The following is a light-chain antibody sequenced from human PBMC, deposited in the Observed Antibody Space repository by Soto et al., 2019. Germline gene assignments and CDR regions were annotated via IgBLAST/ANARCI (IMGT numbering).Light chain of an antibody. CDR2: ATS. V-gene: IGKV1-39*01. J-gene: IGKJ3*01. Sequence: DIQMTQSPSSLSASVGDRVTITCRASQAIHSYLNWYQQKPGKAPNLLIFATSTLQSGVPSRFSGSGSGTDFTLTISSLQTEDFATYYCQQRETLGPGTKVHIK. CDR1: QAIHSY. CDR3: QQRET.